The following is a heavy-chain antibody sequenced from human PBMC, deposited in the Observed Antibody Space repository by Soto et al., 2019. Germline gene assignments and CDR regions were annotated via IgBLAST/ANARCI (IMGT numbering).Heavy chain of an antibody. CDR2: ISAYNGDT. CDR1: GYTFTSYG. CDR3: ARDGPLELLQAFDI. J-gene: IGHJ3*02. Sequence: ASVKVSCKASGYTFTSYGISWVRQAPGQGLEWMGWISAYNGDTNYAQKLQGRVTMTTDTSTSTAYMELRSLRSDDTAVYYCARDGPLELLQAFDIWGQGTMVTVSS. D-gene: IGHD1-26*01. V-gene: IGHV1-18*01.